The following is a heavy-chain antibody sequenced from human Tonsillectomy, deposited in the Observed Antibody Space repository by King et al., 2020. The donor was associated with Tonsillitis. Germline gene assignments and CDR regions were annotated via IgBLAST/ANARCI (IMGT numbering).Heavy chain of an antibody. CDR3: ARSGYSSGYQDF. V-gene: IGHV4-61*02. CDR2: IYTTGNT. D-gene: IGHD6-19*01. J-gene: IGHJ4*02. Sequence: VQLQESGPGLVKPSQTLSLTCTVSGASISGGSYYWSWIRQPAGKGLEWIGRIYTTGNTNYNPSLKSRVTMSVDTSKNQFSLMLNSVTAADTAVYYFARSGYSSGYQDFWGQGTLVTVSS. CDR1: GASISGGSYY.